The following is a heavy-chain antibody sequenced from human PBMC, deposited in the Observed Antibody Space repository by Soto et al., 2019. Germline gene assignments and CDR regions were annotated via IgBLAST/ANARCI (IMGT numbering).Heavy chain of an antibody. CDR3: ARGAVRGVMGV. Sequence: SETLSLTCTVSGGSISSYYWNWIRQPPGKGLEWIGYIYYSGSTNYNPSLKSRVTISVDTSKIHFSLKLSSVTAADTAVYYCARGAVRGVMGVWGQGTTVTVSS. J-gene: IGHJ6*02. CDR1: GGSISSYY. V-gene: IGHV4-59*01. CDR2: IYYSGST. D-gene: IGHD3-10*01.